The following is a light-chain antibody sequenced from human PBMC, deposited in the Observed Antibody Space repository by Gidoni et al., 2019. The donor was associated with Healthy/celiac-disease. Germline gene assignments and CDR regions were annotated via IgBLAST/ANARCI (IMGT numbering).Light chain of an antibody. Sequence: QSVLTQPPSASGTPGQRVTISCSGSSSNIGSNTVNWYQQPPGTAPKLLIYSNNQRPPGVPDRFSGSKSGTSASMAISGLQYEDEADYYCAAWDDSLNGVVFGGGTKLTVL. J-gene: IGLJ2*01. CDR1: SSNIGSNT. V-gene: IGLV1-44*01. CDR3: AAWDDSLNGVV. CDR2: SNN.